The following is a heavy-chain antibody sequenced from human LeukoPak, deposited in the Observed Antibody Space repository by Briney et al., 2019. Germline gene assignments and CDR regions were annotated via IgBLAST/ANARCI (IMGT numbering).Heavy chain of an antibody. D-gene: IGHD3-22*01. CDR3: ARLTYYYDSSGYPPPAFDI. CDR2: IYHSGST. CDR1: GGSISSSNW. V-gene: IGHV4-4*02. Sequence: SETLSLTCAVSGGSISSSNWWSWVRQPPGKGLEWIGEIYHSGSTNYNPSLKSRVTISVDTSKNQFSLKLSSVTAADTAVYYCARLTYYYDSSGYPPPAFDIWGQGTMVTVSS. J-gene: IGHJ3*02.